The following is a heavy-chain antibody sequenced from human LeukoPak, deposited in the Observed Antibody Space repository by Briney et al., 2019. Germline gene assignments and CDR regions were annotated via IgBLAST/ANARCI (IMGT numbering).Heavy chain of an antibody. D-gene: IGHD3-10*01. CDR1: GYTSTAYF. CDR2: INLHSGGT. CDR3: ARDPGSPTPIDY. V-gene: IGHV1-2*02. Sequence: ASVKVSCKASGYTSTAYFMHWVRQAPGQGLEWMGWINLHSGGTSYAQNFQGRVTMTRDTSINTAYMELSSLRSDDTAVYYCARDPGSPTPIDYWGQGTLVAVSS. J-gene: IGHJ4*02.